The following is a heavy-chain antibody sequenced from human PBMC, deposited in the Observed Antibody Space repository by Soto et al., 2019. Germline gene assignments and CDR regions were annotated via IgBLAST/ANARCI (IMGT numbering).Heavy chain of an antibody. V-gene: IGHV3-48*01. J-gene: IGHJ4*02. CDR3: LISGY. CDR2: ISNSSSSI. Sequence: PGGSLRLSCAASGFTFSRYSMNWVRQAPGKGLEWVSYISNSSSSIYYADSVKGRFTISRDNAKNSLYLQMKSLRAEDTAVYYCLISGYWGQGTLVTVSS. CDR1: GFTFSRYS. D-gene: IGHD1-26*01.